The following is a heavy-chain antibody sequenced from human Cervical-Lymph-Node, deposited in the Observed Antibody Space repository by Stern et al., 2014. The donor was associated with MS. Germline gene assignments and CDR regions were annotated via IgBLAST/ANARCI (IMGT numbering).Heavy chain of an antibody. CDR3: AHSRVKYCRGGTCYSSLFDY. CDR1: GFSVTTAGVG. J-gene: IGHJ4*02. CDR2: IYWEDDK. D-gene: IGHD2-15*01. Sequence: ESGPTLVKPTQTVTLTCTLSGFSVTTAGVGVGWIRQPPGKALEWLVLIYWEDDKLYRPSLKNRLTITKDTSKNQVVLTVTNVDPMDTATYYCAHSRVKYCRGGTCYSSLFDYWGQGTLVTVSS. V-gene: IGHV2-5*02.